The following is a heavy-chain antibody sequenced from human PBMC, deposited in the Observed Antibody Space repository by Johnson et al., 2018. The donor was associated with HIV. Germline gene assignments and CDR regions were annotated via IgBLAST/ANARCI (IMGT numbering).Heavy chain of an antibody. J-gene: IGHJ3*02. Sequence: VQLVESGGGVVRPGGSLRLSCAASGFTFDDYTMHWVRQAPGKGLAWGSLISWDGVGTYYAAAVKGRFTISRDNAKNSLYLPMNSLRVGDTAVYYCARVPRIEQHLVHAFDIWGQGTMVTVSS. V-gene: IGHV3-43*01. CDR3: ARVPRIEQHLVHAFDI. CDR2: ISWDGVGT. CDR1: GFTFDDYT. D-gene: IGHD6-13*01.